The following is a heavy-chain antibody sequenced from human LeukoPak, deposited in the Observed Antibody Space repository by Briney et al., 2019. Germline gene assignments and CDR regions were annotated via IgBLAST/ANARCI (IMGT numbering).Heavy chain of an antibody. CDR1: GFTFSGSA. J-gene: IGHJ6*02. D-gene: IGHD6-13*01. CDR3: TSGMMGIEAAGMKGLDGMDV. V-gene: IGHV3-73*01. CDR2: IRSKANSYAT. Sequence: PGGSLKLSCAASGFTFSGSAMHWVRQASGKGLEWVGRIRSKANSYATAYAASVKGRFTISRDDSKNTAYLQMNSLKTEDTAVYYCTSGMMGIEAAGMKGLDGMDVWGQGTTVTVSS.